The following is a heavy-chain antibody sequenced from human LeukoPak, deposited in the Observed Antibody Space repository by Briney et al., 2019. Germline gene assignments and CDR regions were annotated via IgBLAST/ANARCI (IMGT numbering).Heavy chain of an antibody. CDR1: GYTFTSYG. V-gene: IGHV1-69*05. J-gene: IGHJ4*02. Sequence: SVKVSCKASGYTFTSYGISWVRQAPGQGLEWMGRIIPIFGTANYAQKFQGRVTITTDESTSTAYMELSSLRSEDTAVYYCARDGNLLGSLGSSWPHPFDYWGQGTLVTVSS. CDR2: IIPIFGTA. CDR3: ARDGNLLGSLGSSWPHPFDY. D-gene: IGHD6-13*01.